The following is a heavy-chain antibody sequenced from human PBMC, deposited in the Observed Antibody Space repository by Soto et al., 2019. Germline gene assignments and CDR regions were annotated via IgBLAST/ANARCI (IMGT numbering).Heavy chain of an antibody. CDR3: ARARGVATIIYYYGMDV. D-gene: IGHD5-12*01. V-gene: IGHV4-31*03. Sequence: QVQLQESGPGLVKPSQTLSLTCTVSGGSISSGGDYWSWIRQHPGKGLEWIGYIYYNGSTNHNPSLKSRFTISVDTSKNQFSLKLSSVTAADTAVYYCARARGVATIIYYYGMDVWGQGTTVTVSS. CDR2: IYYNGST. CDR1: GGSISSGGDY. J-gene: IGHJ6*02.